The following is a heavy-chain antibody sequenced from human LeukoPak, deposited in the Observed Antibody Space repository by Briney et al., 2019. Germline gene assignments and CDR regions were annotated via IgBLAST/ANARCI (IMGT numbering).Heavy chain of an antibody. CDR2: IYHSGST. Sequence: SGTLSLTCAVSGGSISSSNWWSWVRQPPGKGLEWIGEIYHSGSTNYNPSLKSRVTISVDTSKNQFSLKLSSVTAAGTAVYYCARFRYSNYVSWYFDLWGRGTLVTVSS. J-gene: IGHJ2*01. CDR1: GGSISSSNW. V-gene: IGHV4-4*02. CDR3: ARFRYSNYVSWYFDL. D-gene: IGHD4-11*01.